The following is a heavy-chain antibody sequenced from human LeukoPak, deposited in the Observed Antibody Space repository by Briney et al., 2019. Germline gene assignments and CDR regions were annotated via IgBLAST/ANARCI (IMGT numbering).Heavy chain of an antibody. V-gene: IGHV3-48*03. CDR1: GFTFSSYE. Sequence: PGGSLRLYCAASGFTFSSYEMNWVRQAPGKGLEWISYITSGSGIIYYADSVKGRFTISRDNAKNSLYLQMSSLRAEDTAVYYCARGYSYLQPFDYWGQGTLVTVSS. J-gene: IGHJ4*02. D-gene: IGHD5-18*01. CDR2: ITSGSGII. CDR3: ARGYSYLQPFDY.